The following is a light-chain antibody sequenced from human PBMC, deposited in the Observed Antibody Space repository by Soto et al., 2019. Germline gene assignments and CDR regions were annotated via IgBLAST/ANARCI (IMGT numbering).Light chain of an antibody. CDR1: QSVSSSY. Sequence: EIVLTQSQATLSLSPGERATLSCGASQSVSSSYLAWYQQKPGLAPRLLIYDASSRATGIPDRCSGSGSGTDFTLTISRLEPEDVAVYYCQQYGSSPPTFGQGTKVEIK. CDR2: DAS. CDR3: QQYGSSPPT. V-gene: IGKV3D-20*01. J-gene: IGKJ1*01.